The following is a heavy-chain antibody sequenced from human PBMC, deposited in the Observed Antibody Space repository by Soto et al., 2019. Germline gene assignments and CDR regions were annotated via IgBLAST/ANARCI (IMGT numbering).Heavy chain of an antibody. Sequence: VASVKVSCKASGYTFTGYYMHWVRQAPGQGLEWMGWINPNSGGTNYAQKFQGRVTMTRDTSISTAYMELSRLRSDDTAVYYCARGKAGFTIFGVVNNWFDPWGQGTLVTVSS. D-gene: IGHD3-3*01. V-gene: IGHV1-2*02. CDR3: ARGKAGFTIFGVVNNWFDP. CDR2: INPNSGGT. J-gene: IGHJ5*02. CDR1: GYTFTGYY.